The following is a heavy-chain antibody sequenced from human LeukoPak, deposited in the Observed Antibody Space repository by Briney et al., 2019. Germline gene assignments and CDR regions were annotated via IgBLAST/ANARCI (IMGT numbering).Heavy chain of an antibody. CDR3: ARYSSGWYGGYYYYYYMDV. CDR1: GYTFTSYD. J-gene: IGHJ6*03. CDR2: MNPNSGNT. V-gene: IGHV1-8*03. Sequence: ASVKVSCKASGYTFTSYDINWVRQASGQGLEWMGWMNPNSGNTGYAQKFQGRVTITRNTSISTAYMELSSLRSEDTAVYYCARYSSGWYGGYYYYYYMDVWGKGTKVTVSS. D-gene: IGHD6-19*01.